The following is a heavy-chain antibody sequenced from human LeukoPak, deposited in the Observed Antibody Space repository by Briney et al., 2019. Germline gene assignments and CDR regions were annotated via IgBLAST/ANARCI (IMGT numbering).Heavy chain of an antibody. CDR1: GFTVSSNY. V-gene: IGHV3-53*01. D-gene: IGHD4-17*01. CDR3: AKDHEAKIHDYGDQFDY. Sequence: GGSLRLSCAASGFTVSSNYMSWVRQAPGKGLEWVSVIYSGGSTYYADSVKGRFTISRDNSKNTLYLQMNSLRVEDTAVYYCAKDHEAKIHDYGDQFDYWGQGTLVTVSS. CDR2: IYSGGST. J-gene: IGHJ4*02.